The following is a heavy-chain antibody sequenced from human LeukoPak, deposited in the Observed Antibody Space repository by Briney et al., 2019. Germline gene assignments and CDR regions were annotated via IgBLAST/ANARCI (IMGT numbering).Heavy chain of an antibody. Sequence: ASVKVSCKASGYTFTSYGISWVRQAPGQRLEWMGWINAGNGNTKYSQKFQGRVTITRDTSASTAYMELSSLRSEDTAVYYCAREGEHEGFDYWGQGTLVTVSS. J-gene: IGHJ4*02. D-gene: IGHD1/OR15-1a*01. V-gene: IGHV1-3*01. CDR1: GYTFTSYG. CDR3: AREGEHEGFDY. CDR2: INAGNGNT.